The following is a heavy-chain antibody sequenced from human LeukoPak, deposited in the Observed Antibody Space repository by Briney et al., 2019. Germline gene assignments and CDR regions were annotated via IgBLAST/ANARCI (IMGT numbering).Heavy chain of an antibody. CDR2: INPNSGGT. J-gene: IGHJ4*02. CDR1: GYTFTGYY. Sequence: GASVKVSCKASGYTFTGYYMHWVRQAPGQGLEWMGWINPNSGGTNYAQKFQGRVTMTRDTSISTAYMELSRLRSDDTAVYYCARDQRYYDFWSGYSSEYWGQGTLVTVSS. D-gene: IGHD3-3*01. V-gene: IGHV1-2*02. CDR3: ARDQRYYDFWSGYSSEY.